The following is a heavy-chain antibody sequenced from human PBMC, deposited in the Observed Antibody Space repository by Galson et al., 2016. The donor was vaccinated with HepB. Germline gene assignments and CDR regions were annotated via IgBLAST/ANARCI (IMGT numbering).Heavy chain of an antibody. J-gene: IGHJ4*02. Sequence: CAISGDSVSSQSAAWNWIRHSPSRGLEWLGRTYHTSNWYSDYAVSVKSRITINPDTSKNQFSLQLNSVTPKDTAVYYCARGHLVVPFSFYFDYWGQGSLVTVSS. CDR1: GDSVSSQSAA. CDR2: TYHTSNWYS. CDR3: ARGHLVVPFSFYFDY. D-gene: IGHD2-15*01. V-gene: IGHV6-1*01.